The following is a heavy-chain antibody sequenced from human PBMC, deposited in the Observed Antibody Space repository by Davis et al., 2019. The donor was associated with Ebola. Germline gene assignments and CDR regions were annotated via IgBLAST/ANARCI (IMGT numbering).Heavy chain of an antibody. D-gene: IGHD3-22*01. J-gene: IGHJ4*02. CDR1: GYSFTSYW. V-gene: IGHV5-51*01. CDR2: IYPGDSDT. Sequence: GESLKISCKGSGYSFTSYWIGWVRQMPGKGLEWMGIIYPGDSDTRYSPSFQGQVTISADKSISTAYLQWSSLEASDTALYYCARPTYYDSSGYYYFDYWGQGTLVTVSS. CDR3: ARPTYYDSSGYYYFDY.